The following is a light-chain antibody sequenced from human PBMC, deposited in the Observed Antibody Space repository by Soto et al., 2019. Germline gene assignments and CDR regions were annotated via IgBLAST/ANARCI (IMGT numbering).Light chain of an antibody. CDR3: QQYNSYSMT. J-gene: IGKJ1*01. CDR1: QSFSSW. CDR2: KAS. V-gene: IGKV1-5*03. Sequence: TQSPSTLSASVGDRVTITCRASQSFSSWLAWYQHKPGKAPKLLIYKASSLESGVPSRFSGSGSGTEFTLTISSLQPDDFATYYCQQYNSYSMTFGQGTKVVIE.